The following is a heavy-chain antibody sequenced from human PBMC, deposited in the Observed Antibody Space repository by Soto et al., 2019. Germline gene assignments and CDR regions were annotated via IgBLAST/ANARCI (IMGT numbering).Heavy chain of an antibody. CDR2: IYHTGRT. V-gene: IGHV4-30-2*01. J-gene: IGHJ4*02. CDR1: GGSISSGGFS. Sequence: PSETLSLTCAVSGGSISSGGFSWSWIRQPPGKGLECIGYIYHTGRTYYNPSLKSRVTISVDRSKNQFSLGLSSVTAADTAIYYCSSATFVPKGYYDASDYYFFDYWGQGTLVTVSS. CDR3: SSATFVPKGYYDASDYYFFDY. D-gene: IGHD3-22*01.